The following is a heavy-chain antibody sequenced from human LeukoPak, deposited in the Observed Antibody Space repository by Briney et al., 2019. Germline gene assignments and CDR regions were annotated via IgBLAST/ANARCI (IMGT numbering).Heavy chain of an antibody. CDR3: AKDVYGVYGYYYYGMDV. CDR2: ISGSGGST. CDR1: GFTFSSYA. D-gene: IGHD4-17*01. V-gene: IGHV3-23*01. Sequence: PGGSLRLSCAASGFTFSSYALSWVRQAPGKGLEWVSAISGSGGSTYYADSVKGRFTISRDNSKNTLYLQMNSLRAEDTAVYYCAKDVYGVYGYYYYGMDVWGQGTTVTVSS. J-gene: IGHJ6*02.